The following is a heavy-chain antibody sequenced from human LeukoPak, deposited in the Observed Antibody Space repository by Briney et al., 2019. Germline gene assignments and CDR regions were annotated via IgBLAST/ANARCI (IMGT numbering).Heavy chain of an antibody. CDR3: AKGRLRTRRGYSGYDSFDY. CDR2: ISGSGGST. CDR1: GFTFSSYA. D-gene: IGHD5-12*01. V-gene: IGHV3-23*01. Sequence: PGGSLRLSCAASGFTFSSYARSWVRQAPGKGLEWVSAISGSGGSTYYADSVKGRFTISRDNSKNTLYLQMNSLRAEDTAVYYCAKGRLRTRRGYSGYDSFDYWGQGTPVTVSS. J-gene: IGHJ4*02.